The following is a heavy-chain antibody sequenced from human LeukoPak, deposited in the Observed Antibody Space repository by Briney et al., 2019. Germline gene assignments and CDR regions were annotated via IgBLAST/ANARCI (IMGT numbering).Heavy chain of an antibody. J-gene: IGHJ5*02. CDR1: GGTFSSYA. Sequence: SVKVSCKASGGTFSSYAISWVRQAPGQGLEWMGGIIPIFGTANYAQKFQGRVTITADESTSTAYMELSSLRSEDTAVYYCAREGQDGYNLDNWFDPWGQGTLVTVSS. CDR2: IIPIFGTA. CDR3: AREGQDGYNLDNWFDP. D-gene: IGHD5-24*01. V-gene: IGHV1-69*01.